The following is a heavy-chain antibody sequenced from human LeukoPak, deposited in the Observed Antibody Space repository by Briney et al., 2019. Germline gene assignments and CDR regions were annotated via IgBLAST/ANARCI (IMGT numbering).Heavy chain of an antibody. CDR2: ISGRSSHV. CDR3: GRAFPPLRTSSAGDL. V-gene: IGHV3-21*01. J-gene: IGHJ1*01. CDR1: GFSFSDYD. Sequence: TGGSLRLSCSASGFSFSDYDMNWVRQAPGKGLEWVSAISGRSSHVYYGESVKGRFTISRGNAKNSLYLQLDSLGVEDTAVYYCGRAFPPLRTSSAGDLWGQGTLVTVSS. D-gene: IGHD3-16*01.